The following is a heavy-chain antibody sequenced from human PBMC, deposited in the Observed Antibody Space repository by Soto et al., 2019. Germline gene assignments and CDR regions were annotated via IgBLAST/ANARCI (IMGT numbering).Heavy chain of an antibody. J-gene: IGHJ4*02. CDR3: AREVSGGDGYYFDY. Sequence: ASVKVSCKASGGTFSSYAIGWVRQAPGQGLEWMGGIIPIFGTANYAQKFQGRVTITADESTSTAYMELSSLRSEDTAVYYCAREVSGGDGYYFDYWGQGTLVTVSS. V-gene: IGHV1-69*13. CDR2: IIPIFGTA. D-gene: IGHD2-21*02. CDR1: GGTFSSYA.